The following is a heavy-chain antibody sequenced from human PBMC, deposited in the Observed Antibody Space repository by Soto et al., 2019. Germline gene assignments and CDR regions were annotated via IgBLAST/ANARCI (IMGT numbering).Heavy chain of an antibody. Sequence: QVQLVQSGAEVKKPGASVKVSCKASGYTFTSYYMHWVRQAPGQGLEWMGIINPSGGSTSYAQKFQGRVTMTRDTSTSTVYMELRSLRSEDTAVYYCARDFKRNGDFDYWGQGTLVTVSS. V-gene: IGHV1-46*01. J-gene: IGHJ4*02. CDR3: ARDFKRNGDFDY. CDR1: GYTFTSYY. CDR2: INPSGGST. D-gene: IGHD2-8*01.